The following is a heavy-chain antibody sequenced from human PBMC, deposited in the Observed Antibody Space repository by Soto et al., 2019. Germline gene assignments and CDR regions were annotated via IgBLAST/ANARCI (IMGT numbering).Heavy chain of an antibody. J-gene: IGHJ6*02. CDR2: IDADSGDT. CDR1: GYTFSDYY. D-gene: IGHD2-8*01. CDR3: ERTPNNERAGVYGMDV. Sequence: QVQLVQSGAEAKKPGASLKVSCKASGYTFSDYYIHWVRQAPGQGLEWMGWIDADSGDTKYAQKLQVWVTMTRDTSINKAYMELSRLRSDDTAVYYCERTPNNERAGVYGMDVGGQGTTVTVSS. V-gene: IGHV1-2*04.